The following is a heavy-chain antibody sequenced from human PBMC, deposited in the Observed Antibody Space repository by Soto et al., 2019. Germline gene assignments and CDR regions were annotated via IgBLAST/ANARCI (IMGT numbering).Heavy chain of an antibody. J-gene: IGHJ6*02. CDR3: ARGIQGNYYYGMDV. CDR1: GYTFYSHS. D-gene: IGHD5-18*01. Sequence: QAQLVQSGAEVRKPGASVKVSCKASGYTFYSHSISWVRQAPGQGLEWMGRINADYGNTEYAQKFRGRVTMTTDTSTTAVYMEQTNLRSDDTAVYYCARGIQGNYYYGMDVWGQGTTVTVSS. CDR2: INADYGNT. V-gene: IGHV1-18*01.